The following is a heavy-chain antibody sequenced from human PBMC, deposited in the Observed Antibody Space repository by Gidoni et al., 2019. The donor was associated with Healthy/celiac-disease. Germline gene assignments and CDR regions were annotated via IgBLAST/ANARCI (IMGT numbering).Heavy chain of an antibody. CDR2: ISWNSGSI. J-gene: IGHJ3*02. CDR3: AKDMAYGDYPAAFDI. V-gene: IGHV3-9*01. D-gene: IGHD4-17*01. Sequence: EVQLVESGGGLVQPGRSLRLSCAASGFTFEDYAMHWVRQAPGKGLEWVSGISWNSGSIGYADSVKGRFTISRDNAKNSLYLQMNSLRAEDTALYYCAKDMAYGDYPAAFDIWGQGTMVTVSS. CDR1: GFTFEDYA.